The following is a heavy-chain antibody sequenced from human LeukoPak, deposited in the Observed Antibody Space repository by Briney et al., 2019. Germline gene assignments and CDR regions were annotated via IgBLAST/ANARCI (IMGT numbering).Heavy chain of an antibody. CDR2: INQDGGEK. CDR1: GSSLNSHG. Sequence: PGGSLRFSCVASGSSLNSHGMSWVRQAPGRGLEWVANINQDGGEKYYVDSAKGRFTISRDNAKNSLYLQMNSLRVEDTAVYYCARDGVAPTIYSDSWDQEALVTVSS. V-gene: IGHV3-7*05. J-gene: IGHJ4*02. D-gene: IGHD5-12*01. CDR3: ARDGVAPTIYSDS.